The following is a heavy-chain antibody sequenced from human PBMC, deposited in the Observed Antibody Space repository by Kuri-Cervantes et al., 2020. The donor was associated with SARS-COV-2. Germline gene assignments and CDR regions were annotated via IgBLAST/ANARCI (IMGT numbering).Heavy chain of an antibody. CDR2: ISYDGSNK. D-gene: IGHD2-21*02. CDR1: GFTFSSYA. Sequence: GGSLRLSCAASGFTFSSYAMHWVRQAPGKGLEWVAVISYDGSNKYYADSVKGRFTISRDNSKNTLYLQMNSLRAEDTAVHYCARVRALCGGDCYSANDAFDIRGQGTMVTVSS. J-gene: IGHJ3*02. CDR3: ARVRALCGGDCYSANDAFDI. V-gene: IGHV3-30-3*01.